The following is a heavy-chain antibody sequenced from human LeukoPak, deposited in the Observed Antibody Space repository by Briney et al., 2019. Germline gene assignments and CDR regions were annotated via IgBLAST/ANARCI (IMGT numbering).Heavy chain of an antibody. CDR3: AVDTIFGVVTTPRY. CDR1: GYTFTGYY. D-gene: IGHD3-3*01. V-gene: IGHV1-2*02. Sequence: GASVKVSCKASGYTFTGYYMHWVRQAPGQGLEWMGWINPNSGGTNYAQKFQGRVTMTRDTSISTAYMELSRLRSDDTAVYYCAVDTIFGVVTTPRYWGQGTLVTVSS. CDR2: INPNSGGT. J-gene: IGHJ4*02.